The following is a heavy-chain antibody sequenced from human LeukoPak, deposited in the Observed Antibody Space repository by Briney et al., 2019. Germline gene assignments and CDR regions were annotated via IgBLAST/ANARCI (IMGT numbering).Heavy chain of an antibody. CDR3: AREGPPVAVAGSGFDP. Sequence: GASVKVSCKASGYTFTSYDINWVRQATGQGLEWMGWMNPSSGNTGYAQKFQGRATMTRNTSISTAYMELSSLRSEDTAVYYCAREGPPVAVAGSGFDPWGQGTLVTVSS. J-gene: IGHJ5*02. CDR1: GYTFTSYD. D-gene: IGHD6-19*01. V-gene: IGHV1-8*02. CDR2: MNPSSGNT.